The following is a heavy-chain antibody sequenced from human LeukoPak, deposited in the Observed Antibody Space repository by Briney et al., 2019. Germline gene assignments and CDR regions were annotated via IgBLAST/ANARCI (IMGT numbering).Heavy chain of an antibody. CDR3: ARDRTPIQGGWYNWFDP. J-gene: IGHJ5*02. V-gene: IGHV1-69*13. CDR1: GGTFSSYA. Sequence: GASVKVSCTASGGTFSSYAISWVRQAPGQGLEWMGGIIPIFGTANYAQKFQGRVTITADESTSTAYMELSSLRSEDTAVYYCARDRTPIQGGWYNWFDPWGQGTLVTVSS. CDR2: IIPIFGTA. D-gene: IGHD2-15*01.